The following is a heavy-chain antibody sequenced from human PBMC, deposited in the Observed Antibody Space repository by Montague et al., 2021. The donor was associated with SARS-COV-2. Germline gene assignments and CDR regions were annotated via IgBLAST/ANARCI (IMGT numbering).Heavy chain of an antibody. CDR2: MDYSGSI. J-gene: IGHJ4*02. V-gene: IGHV4-59*13. CDR1: GGSISSYY. CDR3: ARDFDY. Sequence: SETLSLTCTVSGGSISSYYWSWIRQPPGKGLEWIGYMDYSGSINYNPSLKSRVTLSVDTSKNQFSLKLSSVTAADTAVYYCARDFDYWGQGTLVTVSS.